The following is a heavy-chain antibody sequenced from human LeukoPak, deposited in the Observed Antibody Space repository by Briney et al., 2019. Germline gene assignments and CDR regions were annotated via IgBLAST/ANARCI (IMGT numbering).Heavy chain of an antibody. CDR1: GGTXSSYA. Sequence: SVKVSCKASGGTXSSYAISWVRQAPGQGLEWMGGIIPIFGTANYAQKFQGRVTITADESTSTAYMELSSLRSEDTAVYYCARGAAAGIGRYFDYWGQGTLVTVSS. D-gene: IGHD6-13*01. V-gene: IGHV1-69*13. CDR2: IIPIFGTA. CDR3: ARGAAAGIGRYFDY. J-gene: IGHJ4*02.